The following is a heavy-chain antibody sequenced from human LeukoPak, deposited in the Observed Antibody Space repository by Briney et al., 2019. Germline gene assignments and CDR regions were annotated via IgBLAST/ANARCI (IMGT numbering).Heavy chain of an antibody. D-gene: IGHD2-2*02. CDR3: ARATNTPEFDY. CDR2: INPNSGGT. V-gene: IGHV1-2*02. J-gene: IGHJ4*02. Sequence: ASVKVSCKASGYTFTDYYMHWVRQAPGQGLEWMGWINPNSGGTNYAQNFQDRVTMIRDTSISTAYMELSRLRSDDTAVYYCARATNTPEFDYWGQGTLVTVSS. CDR1: GYTFTDYY.